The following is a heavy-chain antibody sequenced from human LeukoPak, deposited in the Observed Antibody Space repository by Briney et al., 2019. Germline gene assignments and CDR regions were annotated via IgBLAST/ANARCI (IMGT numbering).Heavy chain of an antibody. V-gene: IGHV4-59*01. CDR3: ARGLGLSSSWSFDY. J-gene: IGHJ4*02. Sequence: SETLSLTCTVSGGSISSYYWSWIRQPPGKGLEWIGYIYYSGSTNYNPSLKSRVTISVDTSKNQFSLKLSSVTAADTAAYYCARGLGLSSSWSFDYWGQGTLVTVSS. CDR2: IYYSGST. CDR1: GGSISSYY. D-gene: IGHD6-13*01.